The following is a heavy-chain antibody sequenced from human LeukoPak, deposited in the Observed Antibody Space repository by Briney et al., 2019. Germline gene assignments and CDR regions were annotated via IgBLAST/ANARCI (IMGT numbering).Heavy chain of an antibody. CDR3: ARDNYS. CDR2: INHSGST. J-gene: IGHJ4*02. Sequence: SETLSLTCAVYGGSFSGYYWSWIRQPPGKGLEWIGEINHSGSTNYNPSLKSRVTISVDTSKNQFSLKLSSVTAADTAVYYCARDNYSWGQGTLLTVSS. CDR1: GGSFSGYY. V-gene: IGHV4-34*01. D-gene: IGHD1-1*01.